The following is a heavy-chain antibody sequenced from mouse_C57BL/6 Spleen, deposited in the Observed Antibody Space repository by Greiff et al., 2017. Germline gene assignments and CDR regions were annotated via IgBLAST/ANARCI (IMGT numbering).Heavy chain of an antibody. V-gene: IGHV1-80*01. Sequence: VKVVESGAELVKPGASVKISCKASGYAFSSYWMNWVKQRPGKGLEWIGQIYPGDGDTNYNGKFKGKATLTADKSSSTAYMQLSSLTSEDSAVYFCARSYYDFGFDYWGQGTTLTVSS. CDR1: GYAFSSYW. CDR3: ARSYYDFGFDY. D-gene: IGHD2-4*01. J-gene: IGHJ2*01. CDR2: IYPGDGDT.